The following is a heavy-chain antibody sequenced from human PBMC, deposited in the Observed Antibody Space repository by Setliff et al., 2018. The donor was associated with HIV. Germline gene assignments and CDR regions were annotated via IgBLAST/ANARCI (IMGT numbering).Heavy chain of an antibody. J-gene: IGHJ3*02. D-gene: IGHD1-7*01. CDR1: DYSISSGYY. CDR3: ARHGGITGTTDAFDI. V-gene: IGHV4-61*01. Sequence: PSETLSLTCAVSDYSISSGYYWSWIRQPPGKGLEWIGYIYYSGSTNYNPSLKSRVTISVDTSKNQFSLKLSTVTAADTAVYYCARHGGITGTTDAFDIWGQGTMVTVSS. CDR2: IYYSGST.